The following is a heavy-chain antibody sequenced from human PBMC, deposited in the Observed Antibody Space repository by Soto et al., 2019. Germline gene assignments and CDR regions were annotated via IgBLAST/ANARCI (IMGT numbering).Heavy chain of an antibody. Sequence: GASVKVSCKASGGTFSSYAISWVRQAPGQGLEWMGGINPIFGTPHYAQKYQGRVTITADTFTNTAYMELTRLTSDDTAVYFCAREGRHFDYWGQGTLVTVS. CDR2: INPIFGTP. J-gene: IGHJ4*02. CDR1: GGTFSSYA. CDR3: AREGRHFDY. V-gene: IGHV1-69*06.